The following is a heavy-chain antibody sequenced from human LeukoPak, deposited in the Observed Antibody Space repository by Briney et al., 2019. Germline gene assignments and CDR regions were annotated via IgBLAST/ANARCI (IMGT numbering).Heavy chain of an antibody. Sequence: GGSLRLSCTASGFTFSTYSMSWVRQAPGKGLEWLSYISGSGGAIYYADSVKGRFTISRDNAKNSLYLQMNSLRDEDTAVYYCARKNYGGNFGAFDIWGQGTMVTVSS. CDR1: GFTFSTYS. V-gene: IGHV3-48*02. D-gene: IGHD4-23*01. CDR3: ARKNYGGNFGAFDI. CDR2: ISGSGGAI. J-gene: IGHJ3*02.